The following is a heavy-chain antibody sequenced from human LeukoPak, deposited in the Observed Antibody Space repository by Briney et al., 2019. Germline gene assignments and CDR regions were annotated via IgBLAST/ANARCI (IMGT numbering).Heavy chain of an antibody. D-gene: IGHD3-22*01. J-gene: IGHJ6*02. V-gene: IGHV1-18*01. CDR2: ISAYNGNT. CDR1: GYTFTSYG. CDR3: ARDLYYYDSSGYYYEDYYYYGMDV. Sequence: GAAVKVSCKASGYTFTSYGISWVRQAPGQGLEWMGWISAYNGNTNYAQKLQGRGTMTTDTSTSTAYMELRSLRSDDTAVYYCARDLYYYDSSGYYYEDYYYYGMDVWGQGTTVTVSS.